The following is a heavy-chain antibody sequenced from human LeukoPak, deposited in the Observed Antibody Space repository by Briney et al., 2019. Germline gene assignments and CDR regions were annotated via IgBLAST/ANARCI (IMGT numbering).Heavy chain of an antibody. Sequence: ASVKVSCKASGYTFTSYDINWVRQVTGQGLEWMGWMNPNSGNTGYAQKFQGRVTMTRNSSITTAYVELSSLRSEDTAVYYCARRHGRCSDGSCYYPDYWGQGTLVTVSS. J-gene: IGHJ4*02. CDR1: GYTFTSYD. D-gene: IGHD2-15*01. CDR3: ARRHGRCSDGSCYYPDY. CDR2: MNPNSGNT. V-gene: IGHV1-8*01.